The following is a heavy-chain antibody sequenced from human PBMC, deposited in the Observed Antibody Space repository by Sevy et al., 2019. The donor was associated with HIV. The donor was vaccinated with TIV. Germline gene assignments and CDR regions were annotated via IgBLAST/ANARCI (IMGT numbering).Heavy chain of an antibody. D-gene: IGHD3-22*01. CDR2: ISWNSGSI. CDR1: GFTFDDYA. V-gene: IGHV3-9*01. Sequence: GGSLRLSCAASGFTFDDYAMHWVRQAPGKGLEWVSGISWNSGSIGYAYSVKGRFTISRDNAKNSLYLQMNSLRAEDKALYYCAKDTYYYDSSGYYSHFDAFDIWGQGTMVTVSS. J-gene: IGHJ3*02. CDR3: AKDTYYYDSSGYYSHFDAFDI.